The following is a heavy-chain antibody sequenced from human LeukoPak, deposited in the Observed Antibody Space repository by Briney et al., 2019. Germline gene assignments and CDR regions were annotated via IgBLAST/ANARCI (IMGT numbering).Heavy chain of an antibody. CDR2: ISGSGGST. J-gene: IGHJ4*02. D-gene: IGHD2-2*01. CDR3: AKVALKYCSSTSCLYYFDY. CDR1: GFTFSSYA. Sequence: GGSLRLSCAASGFTFSSYAMSWVRQAPGKGLEWVSAISGSGGSTYYADSVKGRFTISRDNSKNTLYPQMNSLRAEDTAVYYCAKVALKYCSSTSCLYYFDYWGQGTLVTVSS. V-gene: IGHV3-23*01.